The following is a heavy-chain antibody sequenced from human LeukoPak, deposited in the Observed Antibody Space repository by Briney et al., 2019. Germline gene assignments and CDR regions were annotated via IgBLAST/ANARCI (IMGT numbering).Heavy chain of an antibody. D-gene: IGHD2-8*01. CDR2: IRYDGSNK. Sequence: GGSLRLSCAASGFTFSTYGMHWVRQAPGKGLEWVAFIRYDGSNKYYADSVKGRFTISRDNSKNTLYLQMNSLRAEDTAVYYCAREVVCTNGVCWYYFDYWGQGTLVTVSS. CDR1: GFTFSTYG. V-gene: IGHV3-30*02. CDR3: AREVVCTNGVCWYYFDY. J-gene: IGHJ4*02.